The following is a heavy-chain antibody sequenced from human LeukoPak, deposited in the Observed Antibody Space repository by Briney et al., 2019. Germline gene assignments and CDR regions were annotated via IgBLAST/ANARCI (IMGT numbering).Heavy chain of an antibody. V-gene: IGHV3-9*01. CDR3: AREIFGSGSYPDF. CDR2: ISWNSGSI. J-gene: IGHJ4*02. Sequence: PGGSLRLSCAASGFTFDDYAMHWVRQAPGKGLEWVSGISWNSGSIGYVDSVKGRFTISRDNAKNSLYLQMNNLRPEDTAVYYCAREIFGSGSYPDFWGQGTLVTVSS. D-gene: IGHD3-10*01. CDR1: GFTFDDYA.